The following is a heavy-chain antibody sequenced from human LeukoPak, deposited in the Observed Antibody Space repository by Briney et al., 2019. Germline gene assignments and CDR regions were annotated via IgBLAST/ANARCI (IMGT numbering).Heavy chain of an antibody. J-gene: IGHJ4*02. CDR3: ASRYGSGSYFDY. CDR2: IYYSGST. V-gene: IGHV4-59*01. D-gene: IGHD3-10*01. Sequence: SETLSLTCTVSGGSISSYYWSWIRQPPGKGLEWIGYIYYSGSTNYSPSLKSRVTISVDTSKNQFSLKLSSVTAADTAVYYCASRYGSGSYFDYWGQGTLVTVSS. CDR1: GGSISSYY.